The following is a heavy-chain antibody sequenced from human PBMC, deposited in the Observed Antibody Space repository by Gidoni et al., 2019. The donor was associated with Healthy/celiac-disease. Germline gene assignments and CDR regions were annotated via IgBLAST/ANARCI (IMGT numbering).Heavy chain of an antibody. J-gene: IGHJ4*02. CDR2: INHSGST. CDR3: ARGDYGDSILDY. Sequence: QVQLQPWGAGLLKPSETLSLTCAVYGGSFSGYYWSWIRQPPGKGLEWIGEINHSGSTNYNPSLKSRVTISVDTSKNQFSLKLSSVTAADTAVYYCARGDYGDSILDYWGQGTLVTVSS. V-gene: IGHV4-34*01. CDR1: GGSFSGYY. D-gene: IGHD4-17*01.